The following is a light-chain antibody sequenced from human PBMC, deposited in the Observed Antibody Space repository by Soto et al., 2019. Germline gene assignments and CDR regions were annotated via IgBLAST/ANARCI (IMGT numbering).Light chain of an antibody. V-gene: IGKV1-5*01. CDR3: QQYETDSPYT. Sequence: DIQMTQSPSTLSASVGDRVTITCRASQSITSRLAWYQQIPGKAPRLLISGVSSLESGVPSGFSGSGYGTEFTLTISSLQPDDFASYYCQQYETDSPYTFGQGTKLEI. J-gene: IGKJ2*01. CDR2: GVS. CDR1: QSITSR.